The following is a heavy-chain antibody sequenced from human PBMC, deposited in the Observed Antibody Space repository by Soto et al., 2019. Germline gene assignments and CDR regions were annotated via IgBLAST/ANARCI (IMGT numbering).Heavy chain of an antibody. CDR1: GFTFSSYA. J-gene: IGHJ6*03. CDR3: AKRQGVPAAMLDYYYYYYMDV. D-gene: IGHD2-2*01. Sequence: GGSLRLSCAASGFTFSSYAMSWVRQAPGKGLEWVSAISGSGGSTYYADSGKGRFTISRDNSKNTLYLQMNSLRAEDTAVYYCAKRQGVPAAMLDYYYYYYMDVWGKGTTVTVSS. V-gene: IGHV3-23*01. CDR2: ISGSGGST.